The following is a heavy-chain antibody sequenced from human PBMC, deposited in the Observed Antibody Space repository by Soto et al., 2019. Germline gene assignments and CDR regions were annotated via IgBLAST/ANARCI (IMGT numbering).Heavy chain of an antibody. J-gene: IGHJ4*02. Sequence: PSETLSLTCAVYGGSFSGYYWGWIRQPPGKGLEWIGDINHSGSTNYNPSLKSRVAISVDTSKNQFSLKLNSVTAADTAVYYCARRTVNIRTFYSGLKTHCFDYWGQGTLVTVSS. D-gene: IGHD6-19*01. CDR1: GGSFSGYY. CDR2: INHSGST. V-gene: IGHV4-34*01. CDR3: ARRTVNIRTFYSGLKTHCFDY.